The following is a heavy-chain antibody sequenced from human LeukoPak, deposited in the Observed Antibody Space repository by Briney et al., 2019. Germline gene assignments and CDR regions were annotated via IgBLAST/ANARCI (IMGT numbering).Heavy chain of an antibody. Sequence: GRSLRLSCSAFGFPFSSYAMHWVRQAPGKGLEYVSAISDSGGSTYYADSVKGRFTISRDNSKNTLYLQMSSLRAEDTAVYFCVCGYSFGPYGMDVWGQGTTVTVSS. CDR2: ISDSGGST. J-gene: IGHJ6*02. V-gene: IGHV3-64D*09. D-gene: IGHD2-15*01. CDR1: GFPFSSYA. CDR3: VCGYSFGPYGMDV.